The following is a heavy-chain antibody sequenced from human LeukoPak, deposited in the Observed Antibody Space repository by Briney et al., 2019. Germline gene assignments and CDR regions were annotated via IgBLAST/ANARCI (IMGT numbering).Heavy chain of an antibody. J-gene: IGHJ4*02. Sequence: PSETLSLTCAVYGGSFSGYYWSWIRRPAGKGLEWIGEINPSGSTNYNPSLKSRVSISVDSSKNQFSLKVSSVTAADTAVYYCARGSDTAAGLYWGQGTLVTVSS. CDR1: GGSFSGYY. CDR3: ARGSDTAAGLY. D-gene: IGHD6-13*01. CDR2: INPSGST. V-gene: IGHV4-34*01.